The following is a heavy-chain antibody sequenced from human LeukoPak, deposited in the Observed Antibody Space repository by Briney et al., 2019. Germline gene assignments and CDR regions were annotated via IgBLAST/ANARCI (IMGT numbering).Heavy chain of an antibody. CDR3: ARAYPSSSTD. CDR2: IYYSGST. V-gene: IGHV4-30-4*01. D-gene: IGHD2-2*01. J-gene: IGHJ4*02. Sequence: SQTLPLTCTVSGGSISSGDYYWSWIRQPPGKGLEWIGYIYYSGSTYYNPSLKSRVGISQDTSQNQFSLKLSSVTAADTAIYYCARAYPSSSTDWGQGMLVTVSS. CDR1: GGSISSGDYY.